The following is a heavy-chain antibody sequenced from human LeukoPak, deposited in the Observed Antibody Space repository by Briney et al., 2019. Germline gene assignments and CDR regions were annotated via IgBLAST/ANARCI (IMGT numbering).Heavy chain of an antibody. CDR3: ARGSSRDSSAFVDFDY. J-gene: IGHJ4*02. D-gene: IGHD6-25*01. CDR2: ISGSGGST. V-gene: IGHV3-23*01. Sequence: RGSLRLSCAASGFTFSSYAMSWVRQAPGKGLEWVSAISGSGGSTYYADSVKGRFTISRDNAKNSLYLQMNSLRAEDTAVYYCARGSSRDSSAFVDFDYWGQGTLVTVSS. CDR1: GFTFSSYA.